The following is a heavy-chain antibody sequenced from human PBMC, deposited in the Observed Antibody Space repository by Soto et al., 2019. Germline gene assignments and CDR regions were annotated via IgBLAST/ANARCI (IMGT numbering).Heavy chain of an antibody. CDR1: GSIFSGYG. CDR2: IWDAGSNK. V-gene: IGHV3-33*01. D-gene: IGHD1-7*01. Sequence: QEHLVESGGGVVQPGRSLRLSCAASGSIFSGYGMHWVRQAPGKGLEWVAVIWDAGSNKYYADSVKGRFTISKDNSKNMLYLQMDSLRAEETAVYYCAREGIGGTAFRGFCDYWGQGTLVTVSS. J-gene: IGHJ4*02. CDR3: AREGIGGTAFRGFCDY.